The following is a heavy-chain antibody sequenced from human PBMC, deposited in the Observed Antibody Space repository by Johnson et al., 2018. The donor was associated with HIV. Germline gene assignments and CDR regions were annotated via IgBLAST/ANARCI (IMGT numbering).Heavy chain of an antibody. D-gene: IGHD6-6*01. V-gene: IGHV3-33*06. Sequence: QVQLVESGGGVVQPGRSLRLSCAASGFTFSSHVMHWVRQGPGKGLEWVAVIWFDGSNKYYADSVKGRFTISRDNSKNTLYLQMNSLRAEDTAVYYCAKVAYSSSYLDAFDIWGQGTMVTVSS. CDR1: GFTFSSHV. J-gene: IGHJ3*02. CDR3: AKVAYSSSYLDAFDI. CDR2: IWFDGSNK.